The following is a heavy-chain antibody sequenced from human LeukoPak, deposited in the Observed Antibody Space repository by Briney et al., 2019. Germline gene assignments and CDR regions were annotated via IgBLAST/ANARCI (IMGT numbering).Heavy chain of an antibody. CDR3: ARPFPTYGDYSDY. CDR2: IYYSGST. CDR1: GGSISSSSYY. Sequence: MPSETLSLTCTVSGGSISSSSYYWGWIRQPPGKGLEWIGSIYYSGSTYYNPSLKSRVTISVDTSKNQFSLKLSSVTAADTAVYYCARPFPTYGDYSDYWGQGTLVTVSS. J-gene: IGHJ4*02. V-gene: IGHV4-39*01. D-gene: IGHD4-17*01.